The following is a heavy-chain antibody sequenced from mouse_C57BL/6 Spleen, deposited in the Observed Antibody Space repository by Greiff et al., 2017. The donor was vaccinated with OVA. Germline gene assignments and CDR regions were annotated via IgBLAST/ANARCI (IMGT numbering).Heavy chain of an antibody. J-gene: IGHJ2*01. D-gene: IGHD2-2*01. CDR1: GFSLTSYA. CDR2: IWTGGGT. V-gene: IGHV2-9-1*01. CDR3: ARKGGDDEGVFDY. Sequence: VHLVESGPGLVAPSQSLSITCTVSGFSLTSYAISWVRQPPGKGLEWLGVIWTGGGTNYNSALKSRLSISKDNSKSQVFLKMNSLQTDDTARYDCARKGGDDEGVFDYWGQGTTLTVAS.